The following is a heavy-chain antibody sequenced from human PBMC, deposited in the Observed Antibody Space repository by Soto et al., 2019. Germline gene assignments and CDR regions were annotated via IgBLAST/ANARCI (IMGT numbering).Heavy chain of an antibody. D-gene: IGHD2-15*01. CDR1: GFTFSSYA. J-gene: IGHJ3*02. CDR3: AKDDCSGGSCYDAFDI. V-gene: IGHV3-23*01. Sequence: EVQLLESGGGLVQPGGSLRLSCAASGFTFSSYAMSWVRQAPGKGLEWVSAISGSGGSTYYADSVKGRFTISRDNSKNTLYLQMNSLRDEDTAVYYCAKDDCSGGSCYDAFDIWGQGTMVTVSS. CDR2: ISGSGGST.